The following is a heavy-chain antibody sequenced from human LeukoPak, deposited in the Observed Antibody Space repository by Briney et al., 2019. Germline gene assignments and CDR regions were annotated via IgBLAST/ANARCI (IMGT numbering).Heavy chain of an antibody. V-gene: IGHV3-23*01. D-gene: IGHD6-13*01. CDR2: ISPRGDIT. CDR3: AREMYSSSWSPAY. J-gene: IGHJ4*02. CDR1: GFSFRSHG. Sequence: GGTLRLSCAASGFSFRSHGMNWVRQAPGKGLEWVSGISPRGDITYYKDSVRGRFTISRDNFKNTVSLQLNSLRAEDTAVYYCAREMYSSSWSPAYWGQGTLVTVSS.